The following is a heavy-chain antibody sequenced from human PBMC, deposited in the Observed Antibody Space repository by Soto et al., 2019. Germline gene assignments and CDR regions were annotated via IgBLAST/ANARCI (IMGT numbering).Heavy chain of an antibody. CDR2: IDPSDSQA. V-gene: IGHV5-10-1*01. CDR1: GYSCVGYW. J-gene: IGHJ4*02. D-gene: IGHD3-22*01. CDR3: ARQIYDSDTGPNFQYYFDS. Sequence: PVESMKVSWKGAGYSCVGYWITWVRQKTGKGLEWMGRIDPSDSQAYYSPSFRGHVTISVTKSITTVFLQWSSLRASDTAMYYCARQIYDSDTGPNFQYYFDSWGQGTPVTVSS.